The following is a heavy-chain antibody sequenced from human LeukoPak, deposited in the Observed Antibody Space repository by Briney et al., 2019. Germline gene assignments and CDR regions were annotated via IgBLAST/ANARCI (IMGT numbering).Heavy chain of an antibody. J-gene: IGHJ3*02. Sequence: SETLSLTCAVYGGPFSGYYWSWIRQPPGKGLEWIGDINHSGSTNYNPSLKSRVTISVDTSKNQFSLKLTFVTAADTAVYYCARSHIVAVTGFAFDIWGQGTVVTVSS. CDR3: ARSHIVAVTGFAFDI. CDR1: GGPFSGYY. V-gene: IGHV4-34*01. CDR2: INHSGST. D-gene: IGHD2-21*02.